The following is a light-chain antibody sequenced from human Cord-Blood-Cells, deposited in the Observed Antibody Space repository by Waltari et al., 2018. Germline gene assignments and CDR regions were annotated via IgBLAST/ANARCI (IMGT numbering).Light chain of an antibody. J-gene: IGLJ2*01. CDR2: QDS. Sequence: SYELTQPPPASASPGQTARITCSGDKLGDKSACWYRQKPGHFAVLVIYQDSKRPSGIPERFSGSNAGNTATLTISGTQAMDEAGYYCQAWDSSTRVVFGGGTKLTVL. V-gene: IGLV3-1*01. CDR3: QAWDSSTRVV. CDR1: KLGDKS.